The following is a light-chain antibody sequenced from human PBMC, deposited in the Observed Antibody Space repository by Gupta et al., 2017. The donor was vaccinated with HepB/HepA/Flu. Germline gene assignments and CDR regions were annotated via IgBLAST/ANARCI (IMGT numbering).Light chain of an antibody. CDR3: QAWDSSTGV. V-gene: IGLV3-1*01. J-gene: IGLJ2*01. CDR1: ELWDKS. CDR2: QDS. Sequence: SYELPQPPSVSVSPGQTASITCSGDELWDKSACWYPQKPGHSPVLVIYQDSKRTSGIPERFSGSHSGNTATLTFSGTQARDEADYYCQAWDSSTGVFGGGTKPTVL.